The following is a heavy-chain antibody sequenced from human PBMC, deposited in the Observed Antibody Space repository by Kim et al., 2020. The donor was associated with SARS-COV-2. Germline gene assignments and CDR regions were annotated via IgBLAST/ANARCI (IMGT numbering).Heavy chain of an antibody. CDR1: GGSISSYY. CDR3: SAELGGDNAFDI. CDR2: IYYSGST. Sequence: SETLSLTCTVSGGSISSYYWSWIRQPPGKGLEWIGYIYYSGSTNYNPSSKSRLTISLDTSKNQFSLKLSSVTAADTAAYYCSAELGGDNAFDIWGQGTMV. D-gene: IGHD3-16*01. J-gene: IGHJ3*02. V-gene: IGHV4-59*13.